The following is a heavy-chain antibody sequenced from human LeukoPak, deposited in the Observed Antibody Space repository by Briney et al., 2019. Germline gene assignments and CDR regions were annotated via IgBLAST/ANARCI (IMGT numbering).Heavy chain of an antibody. CDR3: ARDGDYVGWFDP. Sequence: GGSLGLSCAASGFTFSSYGMHWVRQAPGKGLEWVAFIRYDGSNKYYADSVKGRFTISRDNSKNTLYLQMNSLRAEDTAVYYCARDGDYVGWFDPWGQGTLVTVSS. J-gene: IGHJ5*02. V-gene: IGHV3-30*02. CDR2: IRYDGSNK. D-gene: IGHD4-17*01. CDR1: GFTFSSYG.